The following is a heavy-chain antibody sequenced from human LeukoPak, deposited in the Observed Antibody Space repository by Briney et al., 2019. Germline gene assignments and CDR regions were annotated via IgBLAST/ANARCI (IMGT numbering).Heavy chain of an antibody. CDR1: GYIFTSYG. CDR2: ISPYKGNT. V-gene: IGHV1-18*01. J-gene: IGHJ4*02. Sequence: ASVKVSFKVSGYIFTSYGITWVRQAPGQGLEWMGWISPYKGNTDYAQKLQGRVTMTTYTSTSTAYMELRSLRSDDTAVYYCARDTMTTVSDFDYWGQGTLLTVSS. CDR3: ARDTMTTVSDFDY. D-gene: IGHD4-17*01.